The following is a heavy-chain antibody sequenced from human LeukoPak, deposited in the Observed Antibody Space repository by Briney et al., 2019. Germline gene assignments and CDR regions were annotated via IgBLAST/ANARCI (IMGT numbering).Heavy chain of an antibody. CDR3: AREARGIVGFDY. D-gene: IGHD3-16*01. Sequence: SETLSLTCTVSGGSISSYYWSWIRQPPGKGLEWIGYIYYSGSTNYNPSLNSRVTISVDTSKNQFSLKLSSVTAADTAVYYCAREARGIVGFDYWGQGTLVTVSS. V-gene: IGHV4-59*01. CDR2: IYYSGST. CDR1: GGSISSYY. J-gene: IGHJ4*02.